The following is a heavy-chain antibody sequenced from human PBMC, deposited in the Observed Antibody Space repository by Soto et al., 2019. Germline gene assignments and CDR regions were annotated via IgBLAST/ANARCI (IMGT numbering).Heavy chain of an antibody. J-gene: IGHJ4*02. CDR2: ISGSGGST. D-gene: IGHD1-26*01. CDR1: GFMFSSYG. CDR3: AKGPSYSGAYFPFGY. V-gene: IGHV3-23*01. Sequence: EVQLLESGGTLVQPGGSPRLSCAASGFMFSSYGMSWVRQSPGKGLEWVSSISGSGGSTYYADSVKGRFTISRDNSKSTLYLQMSSLRAEDTAVYSCAKGPSYSGAYFPFGYWGQGTLVTVSS.